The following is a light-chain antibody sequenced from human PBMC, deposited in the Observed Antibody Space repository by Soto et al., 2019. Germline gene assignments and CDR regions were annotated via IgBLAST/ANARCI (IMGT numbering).Light chain of an antibody. Sequence: ELVLTQSPGTLSLSPGERATLSCRASQSVRSNYLAWYQHKPGQAPRLLIYAACSRATGIPDRFSGSGSGTDFTLTINRLEPEDFAVYYCQQYGYSRWTFGQGTKVEIK. CDR3: QQYGYSRWT. J-gene: IGKJ1*01. V-gene: IGKV3-20*01. CDR1: QSVRSNY. CDR2: AAC.